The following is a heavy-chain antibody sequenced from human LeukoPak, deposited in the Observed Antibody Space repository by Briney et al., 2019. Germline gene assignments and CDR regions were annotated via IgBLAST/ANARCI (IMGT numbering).Heavy chain of an antibody. Sequence: GGSLRLSCEASGFTFSDYFMDWVRQAPGKGLEWVGRSTNKAESYTTEYAASVKGRFTISRDDSKNSLYLQMSSLETDDTAFYYCARVTSVSCQEWGQGTLVSVSS. J-gene: IGHJ4*02. CDR1: GFTFSDYF. CDR2: STNKAESYTT. V-gene: IGHV3-72*01. CDR3: ARVTSVSCQE. D-gene: IGHD1-26*01.